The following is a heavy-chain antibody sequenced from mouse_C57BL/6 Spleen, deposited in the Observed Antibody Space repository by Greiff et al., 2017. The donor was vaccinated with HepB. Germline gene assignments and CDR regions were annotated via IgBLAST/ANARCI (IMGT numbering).Heavy chain of an antibody. CDR1: GFTFSSSG. D-gene: IGHD2-3*01. CDR3: ARRDGDY. J-gene: IGHJ4*01. CDR2: ISSGGSYT. Sequence: EVKLVESGGDLVKPGGSLKLSCAASGFTFSSSGMSWVRQTPDTRLEWVATISSGGSYTYYPDSVKGRFTISRDNPKNTLYLQMSSRKSEDTAMYYCARRDGDYWGQGTSVTDSS. V-gene: IGHV5-6*02.